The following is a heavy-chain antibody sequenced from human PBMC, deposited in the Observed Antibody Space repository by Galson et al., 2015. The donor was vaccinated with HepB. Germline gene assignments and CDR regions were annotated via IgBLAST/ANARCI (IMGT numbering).Heavy chain of an antibody. Sequence: CSVSGVSIRNNRYYWSWIRQSPGKGLEWLGNIYYTENTYYNPSLNGRLSVSQDKSKNHLSLNLRSVTAADTAVYYCARAADDSRTYLWSDWGQGTRVIVSS. CDR2: IYYTENT. CDR3: ARAADDSRTYLWSD. J-gene: IGHJ4*02. V-gene: IGHV4-39*02. D-gene: IGHD2-21*01. CDR1: GVSIRNNRYY.